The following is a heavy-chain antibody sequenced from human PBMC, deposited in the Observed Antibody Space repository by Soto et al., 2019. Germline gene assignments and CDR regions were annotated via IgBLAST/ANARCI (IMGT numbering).Heavy chain of an antibody. CDR1: GGSTSSYY. J-gene: IGHJ4*02. D-gene: IGHD2-15*01. Sequence: SETLSLTCTVSGGSTSSYYWSWIRQPPGKGLEWIGYIYYSGSTNYNPSLKSRVTISVDTSKNQFSLKLSSVTAADTAVYYCARVYPGWSYFDYWGQGTLVTVSS. CDR3: ARVYPGWSYFDY. CDR2: IYYSGST. V-gene: IGHV4-59*01.